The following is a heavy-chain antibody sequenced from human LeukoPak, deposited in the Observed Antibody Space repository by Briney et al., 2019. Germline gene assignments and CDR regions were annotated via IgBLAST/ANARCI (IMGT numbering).Heavy chain of an antibody. V-gene: IGHV4-34*01. Sequence: SETLPLTCAVYGGSFSGYYWSWIRQPPGKGLEWIGEINHSGSTNYNPSLKSRVTISVDTSKNQFSLKLSSVTAADTAVYYCARTLRGMYYYDSSGYYLWGQGTLVTVSS. J-gene: IGHJ5*02. CDR1: GGSFSGYY. D-gene: IGHD3-22*01. CDR3: ARTLRGMYYYDSSGYYL. CDR2: INHSGST.